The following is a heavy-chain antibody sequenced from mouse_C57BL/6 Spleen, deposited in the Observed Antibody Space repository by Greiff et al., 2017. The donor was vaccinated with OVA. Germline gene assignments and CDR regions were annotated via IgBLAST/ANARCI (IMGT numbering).Heavy chain of an antibody. J-gene: IGHJ2*01. V-gene: IGHV1-78*01. CDR1: GYTFTDHT. CDR2: IYPRDGST. D-gene: IGHD2-5*01. Sequence: VQLQQSDAELVKPGASVKISCKVSGYTFTDHTIHWMKQRPEQGLEWIGNIYPRDGSTKYNEKFKGKATLTADKSSSTAYMQLNSLTSEDSAVYFCARPQAYYSNSFDYWGQGTTLTVSS. CDR3: ARPQAYYSNSFDY.